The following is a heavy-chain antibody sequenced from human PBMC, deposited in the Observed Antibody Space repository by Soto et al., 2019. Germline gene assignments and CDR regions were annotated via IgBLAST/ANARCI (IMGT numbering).Heavy chain of an antibody. V-gene: IGHV1-58*01. CDR3: AARRSGLYAMDV. D-gene: IGHD1-26*01. Sequence: SVKVSCKASGFTFSTSAVQWVRQARGQRPEWMGWIVGGSGNTNYAQNSQERVIITRDMSTSTVYMELSSLRSNDTAVYFCAARRSGLYAMDVWGQGTTVTVSS. CDR2: IVGGSGNT. CDR1: GFTFSTSA. J-gene: IGHJ6*02.